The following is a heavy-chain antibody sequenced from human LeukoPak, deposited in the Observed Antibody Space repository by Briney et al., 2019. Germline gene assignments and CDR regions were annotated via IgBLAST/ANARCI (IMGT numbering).Heavy chain of an antibody. V-gene: IGHV3-53*04. CDR3: ARDKSPFGLSGIAVAGRTGGWFDP. CDR1: GVTFSSDA. J-gene: IGHJ5*02. D-gene: IGHD6-19*01. CDR2: IYSGGST. Sequence: GGSMRLSCAAAGVTFSSDAVSWVRQAPGKGLEWVLVIYSGGSTYYADSVRGGFTISRHNSKNTLYIQMNSLSAADTAVYYCARDKSPFGLSGIAVAGRTGGWFDPWGQGTLVTVSS.